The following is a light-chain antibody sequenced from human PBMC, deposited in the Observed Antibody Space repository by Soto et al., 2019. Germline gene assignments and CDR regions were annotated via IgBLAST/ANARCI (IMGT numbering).Light chain of an antibody. CDR1: SSNIGAGYD. CDR2: GNS. V-gene: IGLV1-40*01. CDR3: QSYDSSLSVV. Sequence: QSVLTQPPSVSGAPGQRVTISCTGSSSNIGAGYDVHWYQQHPGTAPKLLIYGNSNRPSGVPDRFSGSKSGTSASLAITGLQAEDEADYYCQSYDSSLSVVFGGGTKLNVL. J-gene: IGLJ2*01.